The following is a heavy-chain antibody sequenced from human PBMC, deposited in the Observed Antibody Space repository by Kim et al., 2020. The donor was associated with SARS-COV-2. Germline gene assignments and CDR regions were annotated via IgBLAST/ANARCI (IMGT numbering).Heavy chain of an antibody. Sequence: SETLSLTCTVSGGSISSSSYYWGWIRQPPGKGLEWIGSIYYSGRTYYNPSLKSRVTISVDTSKHQFSLKLSSVTDADTAVDYCAIQPAHPRGYYDSSGYPYFDYWGQGTLVTVSS. CDR2: IYYSGRT. CDR1: GGSISSSSYY. CDR3: AIQPAHPRGYYDSSGYPYFDY. V-gene: IGHV4-39*01. D-gene: IGHD3-22*01. J-gene: IGHJ4*02.